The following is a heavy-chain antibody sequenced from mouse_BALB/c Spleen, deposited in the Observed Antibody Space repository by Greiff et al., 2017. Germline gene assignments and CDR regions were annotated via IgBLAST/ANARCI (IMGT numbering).Heavy chain of an antibody. CDR2: IYPGSGNT. CDR3: ARRDDYGSSWYFDV. D-gene: IGHD1-1*01. J-gene: IGHJ1*01. Sequence: VQLQQSGAELARPGASVKLSCKASGYTFTDYYINWVKQRTGQGLEWIGEIYPGSGNTYYNEKFKGKATLTADKSSSTAYMQLSSLTSEDSAVYFCARRDDYGSSWYFDVWGAGTTVTVSS. V-gene: IGHV1-77*01. CDR1: GYTFTDYY.